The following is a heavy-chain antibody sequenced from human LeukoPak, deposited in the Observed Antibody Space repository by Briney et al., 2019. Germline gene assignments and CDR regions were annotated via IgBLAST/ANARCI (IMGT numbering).Heavy chain of an antibody. CDR3: ARVDIVVVVAATRSARFDP. V-gene: IGHV1-3*01. J-gene: IGHJ5*02. D-gene: IGHD2-15*01. CDR1: GYTFTSYA. Sequence: ASVKVSCKASGYTFTSYAMHWVRQAPGQRLEWMGWINAGNGNTKYSQKLQGRVTMTTDTSTSTAYMELRSLRSDDTAVYYCARVDIVVVVAATRSARFDPWGQGTLVTVSS. CDR2: INAGNGNT.